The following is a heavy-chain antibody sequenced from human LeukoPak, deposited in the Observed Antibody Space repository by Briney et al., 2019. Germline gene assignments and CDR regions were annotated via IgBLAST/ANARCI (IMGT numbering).Heavy chain of an antibody. CDR3: ARDRLTTVTTFHFDY. V-gene: IGHV3-33*01. D-gene: IGHD4-17*01. Sequence: GGSLRLSCAASGFTFSTYAMHWVRQAPGKGLEWVAVIWSDSTNKYYADSVRGRFTISRDNSKSTLYLQMSSLRAEETAMYYCARDRLTTVTTFHFDYWGQGTLVTVSS. CDR1: GFTFSTYA. CDR2: IWSDSTNK. J-gene: IGHJ4*02.